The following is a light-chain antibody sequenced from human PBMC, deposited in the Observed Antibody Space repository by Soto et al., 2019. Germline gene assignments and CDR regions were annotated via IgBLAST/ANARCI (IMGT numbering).Light chain of an antibody. CDR2: QAS. Sequence: DIQMTQSHSTLTGSVGDRVTITCRASQTPRSWLAWYQQKPRKAPKLLSYQASTLKSCVPSSFCGSGSGTEFTLTSSGLQPDDFATYYCQHYNSYSEAFGQGTKVDIK. CDR1: QTPRSW. J-gene: IGKJ1*01. V-gene: IGKV1-5*03. CDR3: QHYNSYSEA.